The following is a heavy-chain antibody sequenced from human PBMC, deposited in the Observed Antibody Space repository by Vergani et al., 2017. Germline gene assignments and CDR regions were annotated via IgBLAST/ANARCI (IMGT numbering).Heavy chain of an antibody. J-gene: IGHJ5*02. CDR2: IYYSGST. V-gene: IGHV4-39*01. Sequence: QLQLQESVPVLLKPSETLSLTCTVSGGSISSSSYYCGWVRQPPGKVLEWIGSIYYSGSTYYNPSLKSRVTISVDTSKNQFSLKLSSVTAADTAVYYCARPRAGYGEWFDPWGQGTLVTVSS. D-gene: IGHD3-10*01. CDR1: GGSISSSSYY. CDR3: ARPRAGYGEWFDP.